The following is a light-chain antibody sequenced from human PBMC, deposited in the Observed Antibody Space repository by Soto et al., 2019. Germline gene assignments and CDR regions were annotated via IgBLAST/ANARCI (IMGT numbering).Light chain of an antibody. Sequence: DIVMTHSPLSLPVTPGEPASISCRCSQSLLNTNGNNYLDWYLQKPGQSPQLLIYLGSNRASGVPDRFSGSGSGTDFTLKISRVEAEDVGIYFCMQALQTSYTFGQGTKVDIK. CDR2: LGS. CDR3: MQALQTSYT. J-gene: IGKJ2*01. V-gene: IGKV2-28*01. CDR1: QSLLNTNGNNY.